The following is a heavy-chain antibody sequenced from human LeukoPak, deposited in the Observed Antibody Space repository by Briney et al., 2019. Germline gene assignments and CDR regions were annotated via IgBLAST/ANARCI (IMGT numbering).Heavy chain of an antibody. CDR1: GFTFSPYS. V-gene: IGHV3-21*01. CDR2: ISSGSTYI. Sequence: GGSLRLSCAASGFTFSPYSMNWVRQAPGKGLEWVSSISSGSTYIYYADSVKGRFTISRDNAKNSLYLQMNSLRAEDTAVYYCARERNYYYDMDVWGQGTLVTVSS. CDR3: ARERNYYYDMDV. J-gene: IGHJ6*02.